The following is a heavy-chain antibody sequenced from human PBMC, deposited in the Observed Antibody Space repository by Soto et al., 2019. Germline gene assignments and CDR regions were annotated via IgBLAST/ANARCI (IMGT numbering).Heavy chain of an antibody. Sequence: SETLSLTCAVSGYSISSGYYWGWIRQPPGKGLEWIGSIYNSGSTYNNPSLKSRVTISVDTSKNQFSLKLSSVTAADTAVYYCARVGGYGMDVWGQGTTVTVSS. V-gene: IGHV4-38-2*01. CDR1: GYSISSGYY. J-gene: IGHJ6*02. CDR2: IYNSGST. CDR3: ARVGGYGMDV. D-gene: IGHD3-10*01.